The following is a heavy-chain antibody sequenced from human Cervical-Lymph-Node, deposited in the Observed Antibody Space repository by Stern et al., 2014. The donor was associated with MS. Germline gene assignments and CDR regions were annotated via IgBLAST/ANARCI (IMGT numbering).Heavy chain of an antibody. V-gene: IGHV5-51*03. CDR3: ARGEGSAWYN. D-gene: IGHD6-13*01. CDR1: GYRFNTYW. J-gene: IGHJ4*02. Sequence: EVQLVESGAEVKKPGESLKLSCEASGYRFNTYWIGWVRQMPGNGLEGMGIIYPGDPDTRFRPTFQGQVSISADKSMSAAYLQWKSLKASDTAIYYCARGEGSAWYNWGQGTLVTVSS. CDR2: IYPGDPDT.